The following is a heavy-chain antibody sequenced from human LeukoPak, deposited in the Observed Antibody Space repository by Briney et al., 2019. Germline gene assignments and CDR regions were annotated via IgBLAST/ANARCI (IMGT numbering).Heavy chain of an antibody. CDR2: IKQDGSEK. D-gene: IGHD6-19*01. J-gene: IGHJ4*02. CDR1: GFTFSSYW. Sequence: PGGSLRLSCAASGFTFSSYWMSWVRQAPGKGLEWVANIKQDGSEKYYVDSVKGRFTISRDNAKNSLYLQMNSLRAEDTAVYYCARDSSGWYVLPLDYWGQGTLVTVSS. V-gene: IGHV3-7*01. CDR3: ARDSSGWYVLPLDY.